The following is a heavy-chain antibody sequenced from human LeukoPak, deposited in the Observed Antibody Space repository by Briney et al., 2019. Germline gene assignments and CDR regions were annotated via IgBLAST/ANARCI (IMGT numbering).Heavy chain of an antibody. CDR2: IYYSGST. CDR1: GGSISSSSYY. J-gene: IGHJ4*02. CDR3: ARHVNGAPRYYYDSSGYYYYFDY. V-gene: IGHV4-39*01. D-gene: IGHD3-22*01. Sequence: SSETLSLTCTVSGGSISSSSYYWGWIRQPPGKGLEWIGSIYYSGSTYYNPSLKSRVTISVDTSKNQFSLKLSSVTAADTAVYYCARHVNGAPRYYYDSSGYYYYFDYWGQGTLVTVSS.